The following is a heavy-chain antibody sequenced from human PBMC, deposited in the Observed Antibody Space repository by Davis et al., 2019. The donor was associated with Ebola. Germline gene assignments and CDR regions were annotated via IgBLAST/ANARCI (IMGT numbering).Heavy chain of an antibody. CDR3: ARVLYCSGGSCWNWFDP. Sequence: AASVKVSCKASGYTFTSYAMHWVRQAPGQGLEWMGWINTNTGNPTYAQGFTGRFVFSLDTSVSTAYLQISSLKAEDTAVYYCARVLYCSGGSCWNWFDPWGQGTLVTVSS. D-gene: IGHD2-15*01. V-gene: IGHV7-4-1*02. CDR1: GYTFTSYA. CDR2: INTNTGNP. J-gene: IGHJ5*02.